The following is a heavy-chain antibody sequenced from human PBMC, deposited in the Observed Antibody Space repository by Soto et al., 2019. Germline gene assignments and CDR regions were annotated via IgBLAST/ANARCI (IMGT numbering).Heavy chain of an antibody. V-gene: IGHV3-23*01. J-gene: IGHJ4*02. Sequence: GGSLRLSCAASGFTFSSYAMSWVRQAPGKGLEWVSAISGSGGSTYYADSVKGRFTISRDNSKNTLYLQMNSLRAEDTAVYYCAKDPEGYSYGYWYDYWGQGTLVTVSS. CDR3: AKDPEGYSYGYWYDY. D-gene: IGHD5-18*01. CDR2: ISGSGGST. CDR1: GFTFSSYA.